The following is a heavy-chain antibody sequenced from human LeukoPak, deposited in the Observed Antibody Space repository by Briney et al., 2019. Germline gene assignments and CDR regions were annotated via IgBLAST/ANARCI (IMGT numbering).Heavy chain of an antibody. CDR3: ARDPYYYDSSGYYSAFGN. J-gene: IGHJ4*02. CDR2: IYYSGST. Sequence: PSETLSLTCTVSGGSISSYYWSWIRQPPGKGLEWIGYIYYSGSTNYNPSLKSRVTISVDTSKNQFSLKLSSVTAADTAVYYCARDPYYYDSSGYYSAFGNWGQGTLVTVSS. D-gene: IGHD3-22*01. CDR1: GGSISSYY. V-gene: IGHV4-59*12.